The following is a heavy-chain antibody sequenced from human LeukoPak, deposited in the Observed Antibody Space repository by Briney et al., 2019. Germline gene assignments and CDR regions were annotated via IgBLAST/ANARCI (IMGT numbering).Heavy chain of an antibody. CDR1: GYTFTSYY. V-gene: IGHV1-46*01. CDR2: INPSGGST. J-gene: IGHJ4*02. CDR3: ARATLSDYYFNY. Sequence: ASVKVSCTASGYTFTSYYMHWVRQAPGQGLEWMGVINPSGGSTSYAQKFQGRVTMTRDTSTNTVYMELSSLRSEDTAVYFCARATLSDYYFNYWGQGTLVTVSS.